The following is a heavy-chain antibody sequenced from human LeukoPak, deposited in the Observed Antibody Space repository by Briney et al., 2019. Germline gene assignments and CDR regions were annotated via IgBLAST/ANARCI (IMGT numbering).Heavy chain of an antibody. J-gene: IGHJ4*02. D-gene: IGHD6-13*01. CDR3: ATQYSSSWGLGY. Sequence: SETLSLTCAVYGGSFSGYYWGWIRQPPGKELEWIGEINHSGSTNYNPSLKSRVTISVDTSKNQFSLKLSSVTAADTAVYYCATQYSSSWGLGYWGQGTLVTVSS. CDR2: INHSGST. CDR1: GGSFSGYY. V-gene: IGHV4-34*01.